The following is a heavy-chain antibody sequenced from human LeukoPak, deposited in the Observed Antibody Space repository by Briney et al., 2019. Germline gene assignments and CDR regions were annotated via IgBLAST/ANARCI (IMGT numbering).Heavy chain of an antibody. CDR3: ARDNTYYDFWSGYYL. CDR1: GYTFTSYA. D-gene: IGHD3-3*01. Sequence: ASVKVSCKASGYTFTSYAMHWVRQAPGQRLEWMGWINAGNGNTKYSQEFQGRVTITRDTSASTAYMELRSLRSDDTAVYYCARDNTYYDFWSGYYLWGQGTLVTVSS. J-gene: IGHJ4*02. V-gene: IGHV1-3*01. CDR2: INAGNGNT.